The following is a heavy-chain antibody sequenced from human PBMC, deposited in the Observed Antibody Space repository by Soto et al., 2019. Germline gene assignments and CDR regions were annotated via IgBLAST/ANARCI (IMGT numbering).Heavy chain of an antibody. V-gene: IGHV1-69*01. CDR1: GGTFSSYA. Sequence: QVQLVQSGAEVKKPGSSVKVSCKASGGTFSSYAISWVRQAPGQGLEWMGGIIPIFGTANYAQKFQGRVTITADESTSTAYMELSSLRSEDTAVYYCARGGIVATRLGHHYYGMDVWGQGTTVTVSS. CDR3: ARGGIVATRLGHHYYGMDV. J-gene: IGHJ6*02. CDR2: IIPIFGTA. D-gene: IGHD5-12*01.